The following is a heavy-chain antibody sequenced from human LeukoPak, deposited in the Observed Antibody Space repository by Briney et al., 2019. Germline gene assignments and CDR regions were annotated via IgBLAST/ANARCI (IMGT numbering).Heavy chain of an antibody. J-gene: IGHJ4*02. CDR3: AKEARITMVRGVNYYFDY. D-gene: IGHD3-10*01. V-gene: IGHV3-30*02. CDR1: GFTFSSYG. Sequence: GGSLRLSCAASGFTFSSYGMHWVRQAPGKGLEWVAFMRYDGSNKYYADSVKGRFTISRDNSKNTLYLQMNSLRAEDTAVYYCAKEARITMVRGVNYYFDYWGQGTLVTVSS. CDR2: MRYDGSNK.